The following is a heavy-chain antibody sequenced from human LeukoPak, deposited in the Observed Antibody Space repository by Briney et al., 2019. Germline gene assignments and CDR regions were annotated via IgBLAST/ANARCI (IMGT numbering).Heavy chain of an antibody. J-gene: IGHJ5*02. CDR2: IQTSGST. CDR3: ARDPYSSSSDWFDP. V-gene: IGHV4-61*02. CDR1: GGSISSGDYY. Sequence: SQTLSLTCTVSGGSISSGDYYWSWIRQPAGKGLEWIGRIQTSGSTNYNPSLKRRVTMSIDTSKNQFSLKMTSVTAADTAVYYCARDPYSSSSDWFDPWGQGTLVTVSS. D-gene: IGHD6-6*01.